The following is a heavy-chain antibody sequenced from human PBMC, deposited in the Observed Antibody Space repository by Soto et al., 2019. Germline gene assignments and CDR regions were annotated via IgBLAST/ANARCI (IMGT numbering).Heavy chain of an antibody. CDR3: ATSTSSSWQAYY. CDR2: IIPIFETA. J-gene: IGHJ4*02. CDR1: GGTFNTFP. D-gene: IGHD6-13*01. Sequence: QVQLEQSGAEVKKPGSSVKVSCKASGGTFNTFPISWVRQAPGQGLEWIGGIIPIFETANYAQRLQDRHTIPADESTRTAYMELRRLTSDDTASYFCATSTSSSWQAYYWGLGTLVVVSS. V-gene: IGHV1-69*01.